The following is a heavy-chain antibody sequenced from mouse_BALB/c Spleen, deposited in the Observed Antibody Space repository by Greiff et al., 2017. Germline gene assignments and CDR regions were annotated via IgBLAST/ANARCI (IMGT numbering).Heavy chain of an antibody. D-gene: IGHD2-2*01. CDR2: IYPGSGST. J-gene: IGHJ2*01. CDR3: FYGYDGYYCDY. CDR1: GYTFTSYW. V-gene: IGHV1S22*01. Sequence: LQQPGSELVRPGASVKLSCKASGYTFTSYWMHWVKQRPGQGLEWIGNIYPGSGSTNYDEKFKSKATLTVDTSSSTAYMQLSSLTSEDSAVYYCFYGYDGYYCDYWGQGTTLTVSS.